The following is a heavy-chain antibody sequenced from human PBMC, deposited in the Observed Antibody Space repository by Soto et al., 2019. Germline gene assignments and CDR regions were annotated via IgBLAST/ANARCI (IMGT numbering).Heavy chain of an antibody. V-gene: IGHV4-59*01. J-gene: IGHJ4*02. CDR1: NDSISSYY. CDR3: ARTTRMTTMIDY. D-gene: IGHD4-17*01. CDR2: VYYSGGT. Sequence: PSETLSLTCTVSNDSISSYYWSWIRQPPGKGLEWIGYVYYSGGTKYNPSLKSRLTMSLDMSKKQFSLRLTSVTAADTAVCFCARTTRMTTMIDYWGQGTLVTVSS.